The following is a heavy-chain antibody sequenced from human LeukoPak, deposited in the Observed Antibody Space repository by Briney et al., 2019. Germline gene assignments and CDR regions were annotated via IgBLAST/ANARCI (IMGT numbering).Heavy chain of an antibody. CDR1: GGSISSGSYY. J-gene: IGHJ4*02. Sequence: SETLSLTCTVSGGSISSGSYYWSWIRQPAGKGLEWIGRIYTSGSTNYNPSLKSRVTISVDTSKNQFSLKLSSVTAADTAVYYCARGSYNLHYWGQGSLVTVSS. D-gene: IGHD5-24*01. CDR2: IYTSGST. V-gene: IGHV4-61*02. CDR3: ARGSYNLHY.